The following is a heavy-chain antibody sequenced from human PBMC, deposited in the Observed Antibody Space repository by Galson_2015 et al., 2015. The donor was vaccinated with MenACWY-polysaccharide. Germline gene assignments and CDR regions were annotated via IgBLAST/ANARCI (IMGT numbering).Heavy chain of an antibody. V-gene: IGHV3-74*01. CDR2: IDSDGSST. Sequence: SLRLSCAASEFTFSRYWMNWVRQAPGKGLVWVSRIDSDGSSTSYADSVKGRFTISRDNAKNTLYLQMNSLRAEDTAVYYCAVHCSSTSCYSPLSRLWGRGTMVTVSS. D-gene: IGHD2-2*01. CDR3: AVHCSSTSCYSPLSRL. CDR1: EFTFSRYW. J-gene: IGHJ3*01.